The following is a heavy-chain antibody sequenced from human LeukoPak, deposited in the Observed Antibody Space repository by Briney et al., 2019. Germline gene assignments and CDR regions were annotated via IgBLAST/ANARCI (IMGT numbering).Heavy chain of an antibody. CDR3: VSGSGWIFDY. CDR2: INPDGSDK. J-gene: IGHJ4*02. Sequence: GGSLRLSCATSGFTFSTHWMIWVRQAPGKGLEWVANINPDGSDKQYLDSVKGRFTISRDSARNSLYLQMNSLRAEDTAVYYCVSGSGWIFDYWGQGILVTVSS. D-gene: IGHD6-19*01. CDR1: GFTFSTHW. V-gene: IGHV3-7*01.